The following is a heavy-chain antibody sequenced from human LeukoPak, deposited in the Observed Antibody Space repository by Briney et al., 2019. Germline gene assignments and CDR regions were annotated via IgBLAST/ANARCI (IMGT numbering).Heavy chain of an antibody. CDR3: TSLNDYSNSNFDY. D-gene: IGHD4-11*01. J-gene: IGHJ4*02. Sequence: WVRQPPGKGLEWIGSIYYSGSTYYNPSLKSRVTISVDTSKNQFSLKLSSVTAADTAVYYCTSLNDYSNSNFDYWGQGTLVTVSS. CDR2: IYYSGST. V-gene: IGHV4-39*01.